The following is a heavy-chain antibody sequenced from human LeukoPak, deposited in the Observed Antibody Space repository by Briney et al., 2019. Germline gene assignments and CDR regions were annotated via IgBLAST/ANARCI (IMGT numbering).Heavy chain of an antibody. J-gene: IGHJ5*02. CDR2: ISYSGST. CDR3: AREPGFDSSGYLNWFDP. D-gene: IGHD3-22*01. CDR1: GGSISSYY. Sequence: SETLSLTCTVSGGSISSYYWSWIRQPPGKGLEWVACISYSGSTKYNPSLKSRVTISVDTSKNQLSLKLSSVTAADTAVYYCAREPGFDSSGYLNWFDPWGQGTLVTVSS. V-gene: IGHV4-59*01.